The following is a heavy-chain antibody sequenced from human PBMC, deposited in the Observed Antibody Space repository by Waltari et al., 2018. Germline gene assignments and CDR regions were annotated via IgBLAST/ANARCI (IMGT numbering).Heavy chain of an antibody. D-gene: IGHD2-15*01. CDR2: IYPGDSDT. Sequence: EVQLVQSGAEVKKPGESLKISCKGSGYSFTSYWIGWVRQMPGKGREWMGIIYPGDSDTRYSPSFQGQVTISADKSISTAYLQWSSLKASDTAMYYCARLLLCSGGSCYSRGAFDIWGQGTMVTVSS. CDR3: ARLLLCSGGSCYSRGAFDI. J-gene: IGHJ3*02. V-gene: IGHV5-51*01. CDR1: GYSFTSYW.